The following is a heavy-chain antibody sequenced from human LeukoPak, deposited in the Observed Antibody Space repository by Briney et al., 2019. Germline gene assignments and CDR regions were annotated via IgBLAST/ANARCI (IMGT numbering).Heavy chain of an antibody. CDR3: AREPSSSWYFWFDP. CDR2: IYSGGST. CDR1: GFTVSSNY. D-gene: IGHD6-13*01. J-gene: IGHJ5*02. V-gene: IGHV3-66*02. Sequence: GSLRLSCAASGFTVSSNYMSWVRQAPGKGLEWVSVIYSGGSTYYADSVKGRFTISRDNSKNTLYLQMNSLRAEDTAVYYCAREPSSSWYFWFDPWGQGTLVTVSS.